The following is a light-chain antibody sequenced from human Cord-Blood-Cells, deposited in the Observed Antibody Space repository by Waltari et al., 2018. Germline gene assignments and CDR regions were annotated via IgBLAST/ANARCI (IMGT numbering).Light chain of an antibody. V-gene: IGLV2-23*02. CDR1: SSDVGRYNL. CDR3: CSYAGSSAFHVV. J-gene: IGLJ2*01. Sequence: QSALTQPASVSGSPGQSITISCTGTSSDVGRYNLLSWYQQHPGKAPKLMIYEVSKRPSGVAKRFSGSKSGNTASLTISGLQAEDEADYYCCSYAGSSAFHVVFGGGTKLTVL. CDR2: EVS.